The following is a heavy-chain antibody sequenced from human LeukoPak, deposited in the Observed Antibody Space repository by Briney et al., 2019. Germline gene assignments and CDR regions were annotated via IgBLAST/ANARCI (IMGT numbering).Heavy chain of an antibody. Sequence: GESLKISCKGSGDSFTTNWIGWVRQMPGKGLEWMGIIYPGDPDTRYSPSFQGQVTISADKSISTAYLQWSSLKASDTAMYYCARHVRTGTTRSFDYWGQGTLVTVSS. J-gene: IGHJ4*02. D-gene: IGHD1-7*01. CDR1: GDSFTTNW. V-gene: IGHV5-51*01. CDR2: IYPGDPDT. CDR3: ARHVRTGTTRSFDY.